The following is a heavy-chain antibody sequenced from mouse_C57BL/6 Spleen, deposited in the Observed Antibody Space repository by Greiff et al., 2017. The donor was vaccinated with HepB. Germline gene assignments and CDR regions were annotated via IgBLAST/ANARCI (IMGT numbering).Heavy chain of an antibody. CDR2: IRNKANGYTT. CDR3: ARYIGYGSLDV. D-gene: IGHD1-1*01. CDR1: GFTFTDYY. V-gene: IGHV7-3*01. Sequence: EVHLVESGGGLVQPGGSLSLSCAASGFTFTDYYMSWVRQPPGKALEWLGFIRNKANGYTTEYSASVKGRFTISRDNSQSILYLQMNALRAEDSATYYCARYIGYGSLDVWGTGTTVTVSS. J-gene: IGHJ1*03.